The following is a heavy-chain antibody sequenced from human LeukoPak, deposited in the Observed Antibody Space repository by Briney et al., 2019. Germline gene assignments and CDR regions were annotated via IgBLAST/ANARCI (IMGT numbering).Heavy chain of an antibody. Sequence: ASVKVSCKASGGTFSSYAISWVRQAPGQGLEWMGRIIPILGIANYAQKFQGRVTITADKSTSTAYMELSSLRPEDTAVYYCASLSGYDSVLDYWGQGTLVTVSS. CDR1: GGTFSSYA. CDR3: ASLSGYDSVLDY. J-gene: IGHJ4*02. D-gene: IGHD5-12*01. CDR2: IIPILGIA. V-gene: IGHV1-69*04.